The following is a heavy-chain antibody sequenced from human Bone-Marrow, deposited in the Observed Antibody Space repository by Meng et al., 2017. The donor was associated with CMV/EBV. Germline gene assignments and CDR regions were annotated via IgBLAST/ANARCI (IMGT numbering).Heavy chain of an antibody. CDR2: FDPEDGET. Sequence: ASVKVSCKVSGYTLTELSMHWVRQAPGKGLEWMGGFDPEDGETIYAQKFQGRVTMTRNTSISTAYMELSSLRSEDTAVYYCARGSYREWYSELLPYYYYYYGMDVWGQGTTVTVSS. V-gene: IGHV1-24*01. CDR3: ARGSYREWYSELLPYYYYYYGMDV. D-gene: IGHD2-15*01. J-gene: IGHJ6*02. CDR1: GYTLTELS.